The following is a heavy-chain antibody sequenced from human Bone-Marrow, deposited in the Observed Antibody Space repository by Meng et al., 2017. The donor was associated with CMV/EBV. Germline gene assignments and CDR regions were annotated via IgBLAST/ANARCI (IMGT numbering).Heavy chain of an antibody. V-gene: IGHV3-9*01. CDR2: ISWNSGST. J-gene: IGHJ3*02. CDR3: ARVRYYGAFDI. D-gene: IGHD1-26*01. Sequence: SLKISCAASGFTFDDYAMHWVRQAPGKGLEWVSSISWNSGSTGYADSVKGRFTISRDNAKNSLYLQMNSLRAEDTALYYCARVRYYGAFDIWGQGTMVTVSS. CDR1: GFTFDDYA.